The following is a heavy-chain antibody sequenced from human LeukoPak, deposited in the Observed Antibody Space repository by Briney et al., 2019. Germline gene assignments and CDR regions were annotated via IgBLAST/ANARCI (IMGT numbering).Heavy chain of an antibody. V-gene: IGHV3-11*01. CDR1: GFTFSDYY. CDR2: VSDSGRTR. D-gene: IGHD4-17*01. Sequence: GGSLRLSCAVSGFTFSDYYMPWIREAPGKGLEGISDVSDSGRTRDYADSVKGRFTVSRDNARNSLYLQMNSLRADDTAVYYCARTLYDYDYAYYYGMDVWGQGTTVTVSS. J-gene: IGHJ6*02. CDR3: ARTLYDYDYAYYYGMDV.